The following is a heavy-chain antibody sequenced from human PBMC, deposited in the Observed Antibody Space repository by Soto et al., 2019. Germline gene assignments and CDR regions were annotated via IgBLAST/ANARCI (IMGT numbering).Heavy chain of an antibody. J-gene: IGHJ3*02. Sequence: SETLSLTCTVSGGSISSSSYYWGWIRQPPGQGLEWIGSILYSGSTYYNTSLKSRVPISVDTSKNQFSLKLSSVTAADTAVYYCARRYSSAFDIWGQGTMVTVSS. D-gene: IGHD6-13*01. V-gene: IGHV4-39*01. CDR1: GGSISSSSYY. CDR3: ARRYSSAFDI. CDR2: ILYSGST.